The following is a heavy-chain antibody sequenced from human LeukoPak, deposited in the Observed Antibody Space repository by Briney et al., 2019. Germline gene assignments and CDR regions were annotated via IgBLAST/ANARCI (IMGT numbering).Heavy chain of an antibody. V-gene: IGHV4-61*02. CDR2: IYTSGST. CDR3: ARDVAADKFDY. Sequence: SETLSLTCTVSGGSIISGSYYWSWIRQPAGKGLEWIGRIYTSGSTNYNPSLKSRVTISVDTSKNQFSLKLSSVTAADTAVYYCARDVAADKFDYWGQGTLVTVSS. J-gene: IGHJ4*02. D-gene: IGHD6-19*01. CDR1: GGSIISGSYY.